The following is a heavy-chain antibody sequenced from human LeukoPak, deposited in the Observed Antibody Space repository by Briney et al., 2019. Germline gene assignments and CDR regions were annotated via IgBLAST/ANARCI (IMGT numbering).Heavy chain of an antibody. CDR3: ARGSSLLDYGDPLKWFDP. V-gene: IGHV1-3*04. CDR1: GYTFSNYA. CDR2: IKSGNGNT. D-gene: IGHD4-17*01. J-gene: IGHJ5*02. Sequence: GASVKVSCKASGYTFSNYAMHWVRQAPGQRLEWMGWIKSGNGNTMYAQKFQGRVTITRDTSASTAYMELSSLRSEDTAVYYCARGSSLLDYGDPLKWFDPWGQGTLVTVSS.